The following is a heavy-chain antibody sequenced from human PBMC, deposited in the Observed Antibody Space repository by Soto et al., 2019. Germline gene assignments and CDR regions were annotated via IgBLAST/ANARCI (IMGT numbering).Heavy chain of an antibody. J-gene: IGHJ4*02. V-gene: IGHV1-24*01. CDR1: GYTLTELS. Sequence: GASVKVSCKVSGYTLTELSMHWVRQAPGKGLEWMGGFDPGDGETIYAQKFQGRVTMTEDTSTDTAYMELSSLRSEDTAVYYCATDPLTVTPLLYWGQGTLVTVSS. CDR2: FDPGDGET. CDR3: ATDPLTVTPLLY. D-gene: IGHD4-17*01.